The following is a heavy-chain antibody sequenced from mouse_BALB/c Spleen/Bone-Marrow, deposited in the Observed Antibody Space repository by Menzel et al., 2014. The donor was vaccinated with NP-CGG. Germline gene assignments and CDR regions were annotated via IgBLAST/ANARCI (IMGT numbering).Heavy chain of an antibody. D-gene: IGHD2-1*01. CDR1: GFTFSNYG. CDR2: INGNGGST. CDR3: VRGNYGNYVDYFDF. Sequence: EVEVEESGGGLVQPGGSLKLSCAASGFTFSNYGMSWVRQTPDKRLELVATINGNGGSTYYPDSVKGRFTISRDTAKNTLYLRMSSLKSEETAMYYCVRGNYGNYVDYFDFWGQGTTLTVSS. J-gene: IGHJ2*01. V-gene: IGHV5-6-3*01.